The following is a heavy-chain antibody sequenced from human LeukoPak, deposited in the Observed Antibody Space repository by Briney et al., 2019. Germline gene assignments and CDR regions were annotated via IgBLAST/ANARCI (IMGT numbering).Heavy chain of an antibody. V-gene: IGHV4-59*08. J-gene: IGHJ4*02. D-gene: IGHD1-26*01. CDR2: IYYSGST. CDR3: ARGVYSGSYCYFDY. Sequence: SETLSLTCSVSGGSFNSYYWSWIRQPPGKGLGWIGYIYYSGSTNYNPSLKSRVTISVDTSKNQFSLKLSSVTAADTAVYYCARGVYSGSYCYFDYWGQGTLVTVSS. CDR1: GGSFNSYY.